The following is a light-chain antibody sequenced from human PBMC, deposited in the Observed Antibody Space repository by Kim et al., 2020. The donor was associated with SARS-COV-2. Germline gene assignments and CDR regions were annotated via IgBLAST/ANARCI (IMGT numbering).Light chain of an antibody. CDR3: QHVSSYPPG. Sequence: DIQLTQSPSFLSASVGDRVTITCRASQGISSYLAWYQQKPGKAPNLLIYAASTLQSGVPSRFSGGGSGTTFTITISSLQPEDSATYYCQHVSSYPPGFGPGTKVDIK. CDR2: AAS. V-gene: IGKV1-9*01. CDR1: QGISSY. J-gene: IGKJ1*01.